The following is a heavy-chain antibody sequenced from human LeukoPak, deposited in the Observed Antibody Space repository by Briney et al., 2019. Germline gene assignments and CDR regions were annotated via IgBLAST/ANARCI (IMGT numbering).Heavy chain of an antibody. CDR2: IYYSGST. V-gene: IGHV4-31*03. CDR1: GGSISSGGYY. Sequence: SETLSLTCTVSGGSISSGGYYWSWIRQHPGKGLEWIGYIYYSGSTYYNPFLKSRVTISVDTSKNQFSLKLSSVTAADTAVYYCARGSYSSGWYFDYWGQGTLVTVSS. J-gene: IGHJ4*02. CDR3: ARGSYSSGWYFDY. D-gene: IGHD6-19*01.